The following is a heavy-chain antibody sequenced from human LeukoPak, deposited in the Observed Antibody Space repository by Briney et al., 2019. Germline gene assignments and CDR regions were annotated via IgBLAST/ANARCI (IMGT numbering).Heavy chain of an antibody. CDR3: AKNLESYGDSSTDD. J-gene: IGHJ4*02. CDR2: ISGSGGST. Sequence: PGGSLRLSCAASGFTFSSYAMSWVRQAPGKGLEWVSAISGSGGSTYYADSVKGRFTISRDNSKNTLYLQMNSLRAEDTAVYYCAKNLESYGDSSTDDWGQGTLVTVSS. CDR1: GFTFSSYA. D-gene: IGHD4-17*01. V-gene: IGHV3-23*01.